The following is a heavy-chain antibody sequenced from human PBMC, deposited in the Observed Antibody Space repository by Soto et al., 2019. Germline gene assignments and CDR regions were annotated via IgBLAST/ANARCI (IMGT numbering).Heavy chain of an antibody. D-gene: IGHD3-22*01. Sequence: SETLSLTCAVYGGSFSGYYWSWIRQPPGKGLEWIGEINHSGSTNYSPSFQGHVTISADKSISTAYLQWSSLKASDTAMYYCARPGYDSSGFGYYYYSMDVWGQGTTVTVSS. CDR1: GGSFSGYY. CDR3: ARPGYDSSGFGYYYYSMDV. J-gene: IGHJ6*02. CDR2: INHSGST. V-gene: IGHV4-34*01.